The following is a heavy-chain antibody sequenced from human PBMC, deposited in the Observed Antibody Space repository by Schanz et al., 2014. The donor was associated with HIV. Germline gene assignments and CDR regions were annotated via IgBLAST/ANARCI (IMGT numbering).Heavy chain of an antibody. CDR3: AKDRNYYESKYRGKGNYYYYYGMDV. Sequence: QVHLVESGGGVVQPGRSLRLSCAASGLTFNSFGIHWVRQAPGKGLEWVAVISYDGTKKHYADSVKGRFTISRDNSKNSLSLLIKSLRAEDAAVYYCAKDRNYYESKYRGKGNYYYYYGMDVWGQGTTVTVSS. CDR2: ISYDGTKK. J-gene: IGHJ6*02. CDR1: GLTFNSFG. V-gene: IGHV3-30*18. D-gene: IGHD3-22*01.